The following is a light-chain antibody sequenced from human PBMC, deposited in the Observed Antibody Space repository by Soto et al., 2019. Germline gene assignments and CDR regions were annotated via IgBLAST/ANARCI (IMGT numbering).Light chain of an antibody. Sequence: EIVLTQSPGTLSLSPGERATLSCRASQSVSSSYLAWYQHKPGQAPRLLIYGASSRATGIPDRFSGGGSGTDFALIISRLEPEDFAMYYCQQYGSSPLTFGGGTKVEIK. J-gene: IGKJ4*01. CDR1: QSVSSSY. CDR3: QQYGSSPLT. CDR2: GAS. V-gene: IGKV3-20*01.